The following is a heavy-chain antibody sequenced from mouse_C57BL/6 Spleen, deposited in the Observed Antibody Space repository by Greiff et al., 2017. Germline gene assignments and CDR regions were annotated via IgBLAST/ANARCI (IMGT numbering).Heavy chain of an antibody. J-gene: IGHJ1*03. CDR2: ISYDGSN. CDR1: GYSITSGYY. D-gene: IGHD1-1*01. CDR3: ARDGSRLWYFDV. V-gene: IGHV3-6*01. Sequence: EVKLQESGPGLVKPSQSLSLTCSVTGYSITSGYYWNWIRQFPGNKLEWMGYISYDGSNNYNPSLKNRISITRDTSKNQFFLKLNSVTTEDTATYYCARDGSRLWYFDVWGTGTTVTVSS.